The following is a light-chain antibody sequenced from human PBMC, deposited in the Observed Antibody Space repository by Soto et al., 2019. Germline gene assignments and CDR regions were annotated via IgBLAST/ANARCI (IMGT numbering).Light chain of an antibody. CDR2: GAS. CDR3: QQYNNWHFT. Sequence: EIVMTQSPATLSVSPGERATLSCRASQSVSSNLAWYQQKPGQAPRLLIYGASTRATGIPARFSGSGSGTEFTLIISSLQSEDFAVYYCQQYNNWHFTFGPGTKVDIK. J-gene: IGKJ3*01. CDR1: QSVSSN. V-gene: IGKV3D-15*01.